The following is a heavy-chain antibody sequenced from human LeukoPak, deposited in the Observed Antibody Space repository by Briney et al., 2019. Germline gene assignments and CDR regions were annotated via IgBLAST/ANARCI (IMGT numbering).Heavy chain of an antibody. CDR1: GFIFSSYG. V-gene: IGHV3-23*01. J-gene: IGHJ4*02. Sequence: GGSLRLSCAASGFIFSSYGMSWVRQAPGKGLEWVSSISGSGGGTYYADSVKGRFTISRDNSKNTLYLQMSSLRAEDTALYYCATMQPFDYWGQGILVTVSS. CDR3: ATMQPFDY. D-gene: IGHD6-13*01. CDR2: ISGSGGGT.